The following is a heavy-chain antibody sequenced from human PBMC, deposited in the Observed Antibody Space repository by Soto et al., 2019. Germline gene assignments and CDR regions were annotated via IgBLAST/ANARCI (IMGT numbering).Heavy chain of an antibody. V-gene: IGHV5-10-1*01. CDR1: GDSFTSYW. CDR2: IDPSDSYT. CDR3: ARRGADKEQFEY. J-gene: IGHJ4*02. Sequence: VESLEISCKGSGDSFTSYWISWVRQMPGKGLEWMGRIDPSDSYTNYSPSFQGHVTISADKSISTAYLQWSSLKASDTAMYYCARRGADKEQFEYWGQGTLVTVSS. D-gene: IGHD1-1*01.